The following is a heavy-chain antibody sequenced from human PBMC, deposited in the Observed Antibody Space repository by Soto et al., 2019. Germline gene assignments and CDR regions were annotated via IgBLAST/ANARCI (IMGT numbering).Heavy chain of an antibody. Sequence: EVQLLESGGGLAQPGGSLRLSCAASAFTFSSYAMSWVRQAPGKGLEWVSAVSGSGDSTYYADSVKGRFTISRDNSKNPLYRQMSGLRAEDTAVYYCARGRACACHGCTQDYWGQGTLVTVSS. J-gene: IGHJ4*02. CDR1: AFTFSSYA. CDR3: ARGRACACHGCTQDY. V-gene: IGHV3-23*01. CDR2: VSGSGDST. D-gene: IGHD3-10*01.